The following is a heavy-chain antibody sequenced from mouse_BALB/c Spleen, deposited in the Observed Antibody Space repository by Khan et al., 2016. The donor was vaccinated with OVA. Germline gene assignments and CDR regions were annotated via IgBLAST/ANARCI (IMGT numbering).Heavy chain of an antibody. CDR2: IDPPNDDS. CDR3: APLYGNPFAF. Sequence: VQLKQSGAELVKPGPSVKLSCSASGFNIKDTYIHWMKQRPEQGLEWIGRIDPPNDDSKYGPKFQAKATLTADTSSNTAYLQLSSLTSEDTAVYYCAPLYGNPFAFWGQGTLVSVSA. CDR1: GFNIKDTY. D-gene: IGHD2-1*01. V-gene: IGHV14-3*02. J-gene: IGHJ3*01.